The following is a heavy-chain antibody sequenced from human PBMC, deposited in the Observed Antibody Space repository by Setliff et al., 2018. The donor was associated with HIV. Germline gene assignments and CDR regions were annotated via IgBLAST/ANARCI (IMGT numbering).Heavy chain of an antibody. CDR3: ASSEESRVVVAALDY. CDR2: INAGNGNT. D-gene: IGHD2-15*01. Sequence: ASVKVSCKTSGGTFSSYAISWVRQAPGQRLEWMGWINAGNGNTKYSQKFQGRVTITRDTSASTAYVELSSLRSEDTAVYYCASSEESRVVVAALDYWGQGTLVTVSS. J-gene: IGHJ4*02. V-gene: IGHV1-3*01. CDR1: GGTFSSYA.